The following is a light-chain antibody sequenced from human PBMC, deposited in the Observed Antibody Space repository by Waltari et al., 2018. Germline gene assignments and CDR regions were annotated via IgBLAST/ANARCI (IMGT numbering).Light chain of an antibody. CDR2: WAS. CDR3: QQYYNSPLT. V-gene: IGKV4-1*01. J-gene: IGKJ4*01. CDR1: QSVLYSSNNKNY. Sequence: DIVMTQSPDPLAVSLGERATINLKSSQSVLYSSNNKNYLAWYQQKPGQPPKLIIYWASTRESGVPDRFSSSESGTDFTLTISSLQAEDVAVYYCQQYYNSPLTFGGGTKVEIK.